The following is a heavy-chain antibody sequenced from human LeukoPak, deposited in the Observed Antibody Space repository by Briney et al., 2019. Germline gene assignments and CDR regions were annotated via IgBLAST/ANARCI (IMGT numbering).Heavy chain of an antibody. V-gene: IGHV4-61*01. Sequence: SETLSLTCTVSGGSVSSPKYYWTWIRQPPGKGLEWIGYIYYSGSTNYNPSLKSRVTISVDTSKNQFSLKLSSVTAADTAVYYCARGVLGGNFDYWGQGTLVTVSS. J-gene: IGHJ4*02. D-gene: IGHD3-16*01. CDR1: GGSVSSPKYY. CDR3: ARGVLGGNFDY. CDR2: IYYSGST.